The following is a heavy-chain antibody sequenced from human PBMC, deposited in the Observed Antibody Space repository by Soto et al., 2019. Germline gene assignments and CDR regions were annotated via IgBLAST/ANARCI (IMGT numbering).Heavy chain of an antibody. CDR3: ARDLGWAFDS. Sequence: ESGGGSLQPGGSLRLSCAASGFTFSTFSMNWVRQAPGRGLEWISYISGGGRPISYADSMKGRFTISRDNAKNSLYLQMDSLTDEDTAVYYCARDLGWAFDSWGQGTLVTVSS. CDR1: GFTFSTFS. CDR2: ISGGGRPI. V-gene: IGHV3-48*02. J-gene: IGHJ4*02. D-gene: IGHD6-19*01.